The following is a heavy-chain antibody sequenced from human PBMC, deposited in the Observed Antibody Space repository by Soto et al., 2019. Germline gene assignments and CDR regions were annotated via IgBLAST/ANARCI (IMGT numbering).Heavy chain of an antibody. CDR3: ARFDCSGGSCHFDY. D-gene: IGHD2-15*01. Sequence: QVQLVESGGGVVQPGRSLRLSCAASGFTFSSYGMHWVRQAPGKGLEWVAVISYDGSNKYYADSVKGRFTISRDNSKNTLYLQMNSLRAEDTAVYYYARFDCSGGSCHFDYWGQGTLVTVSS. CDR2: ISYDGSNK. J-gene: IGHJ4*02. V-gene: IGHV3-30*03. CDR1: GFTFSSYG.